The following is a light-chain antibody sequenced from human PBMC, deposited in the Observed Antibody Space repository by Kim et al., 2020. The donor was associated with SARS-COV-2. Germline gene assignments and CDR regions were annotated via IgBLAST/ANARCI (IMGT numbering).Light chain of an antibody. J-gene: IGKJ5*01. CDR3: QHSYTTPVT. Sequence: DIQLTQYPSSLSASVGDRVTITCRASQTISTYLNWYQQKPGKAPKLLIYAASSLQSEVPSRFSGSGSGTYFTLTISSLQPEDFATYYCQHSYTTPVTFGQGTRLEIK. CDR2: AAS. CDR1: QTISTY. V-gene: IGKV1-39*01.